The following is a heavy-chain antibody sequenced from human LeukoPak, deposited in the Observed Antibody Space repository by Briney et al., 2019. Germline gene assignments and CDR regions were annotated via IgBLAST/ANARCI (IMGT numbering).Heavy chain of an antibody. CDR2: IYYSGST. J-gene: IGHJ5*02. CDR3: ARAVAGMATMYNWFDP. D-gene: IGHD5-24*01. CDR1: GGSISSGGYY. Sequence: SETLSLTCTVSGGSISSGGYYWSWIRQHPGKGLEWIGYIYYSGSTYYNPSLKSRVTISVDTSKNQFSLKLSSVTAADTAVYYCARAVAGMATMYNWFDPWGQGTLVTVSS. V-gene: IGHV4-31*03.